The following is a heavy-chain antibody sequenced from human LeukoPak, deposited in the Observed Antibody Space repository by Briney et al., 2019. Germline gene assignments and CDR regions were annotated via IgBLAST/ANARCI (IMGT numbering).Heavy chain of an antibody. D-gene: IGHD2-15*01. CDR2: MNPNSGNT. V-gene: IGHV1-8*01. CDR3: ARAPSCSGICPSPGYYYHLDV. J-gene: IGHJ6*03. CDR1: GYSFSSYD. Sequence: ASVKVSCKASGYSFSSYDNNWVRQATGQGLEWMGWMNPNSGNTGYAQKFQGRVTLTRNTSISTAYMEVSSLRSEDTAVYYCARAPSCSGICPSPGYYYHLDVWGKGTTVTVSS.